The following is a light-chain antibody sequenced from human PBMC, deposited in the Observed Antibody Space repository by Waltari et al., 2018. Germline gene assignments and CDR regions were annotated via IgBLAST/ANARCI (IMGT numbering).Light chain of an antibody. V-gene: IGKV3-15*01. CDR1: QSVSNN. CDR2: GAS. Sequence: EIVMTQSPATLSVSPGDRATLSCRASQSVSNNLAWYQQNPGQAPRLLIYGASTRATGIPARFSGSGSGTEFTLTISSLQSGDFAVYYCQQYDEWPPYTFGQGTQLEIK. J-gene: IGKJ2*01. CDR3: QQYDEWPPYT.